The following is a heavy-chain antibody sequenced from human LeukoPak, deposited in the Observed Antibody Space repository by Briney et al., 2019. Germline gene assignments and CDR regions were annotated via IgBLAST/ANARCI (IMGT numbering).Heavy chain of an antibody. Sequence: SETLSLTCTVSGGSISSYYWSWIRQPPGKGLEWIGYIYYSGSTNYNPSLKSRVTISVDTSKNQFSLKLSSVTAADTAVYYCARGVDYGGQNVDWGQGTLVTVSS. J-gene: IGHJ4*02. V-gene: IGHV4-59*01. CDR1: GGSISSYY. D-gene: IGHD4-23*01. CDR2: IYYSGST. CDR3: ARGVDYGGQNVD.